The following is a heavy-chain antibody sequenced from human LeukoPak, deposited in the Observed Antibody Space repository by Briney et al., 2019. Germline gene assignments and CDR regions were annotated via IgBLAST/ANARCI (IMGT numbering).Heavy chain of an antibody. CDR2: INPDGSDI. J-gene: IGHJ4*02. CDR3: AYQLLPK. D-gene: IGHD2-2*01. CDR1: GFTFSDYW. Sequence: GGSLRLPCAASGFTFSDYWMHWVRQAPGRGLVWVSRINPDGSDIIYADSVKGRFTISRDNAKNTLYLQKNSLRAEDTAVYYCAYQLLPKWGQGTLVTVSS. V-gene: IGHV3-74*01.